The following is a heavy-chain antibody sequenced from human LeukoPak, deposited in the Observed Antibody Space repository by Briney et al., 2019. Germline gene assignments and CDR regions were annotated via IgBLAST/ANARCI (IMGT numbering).Heavy chain of an antibody. CDR3: ARDRTTVTRGAFAL. CDR2: ISNSGGTI. V-gene: IGHV3-11*04. D-gene: IGHD4-17*01. Sequence: GGSLRLSCAASGFTFSDYYMSWIRQAPGKGLEWVSYISNSGGTIYYSDSVKGRIIISRDNAKNSLYLQMNGLKAEDTAVYYCARDRTTVTRGAFALWGRGTLVTVS. CDR1: GFTFSDYY. J-gene: IGHJ2*01.